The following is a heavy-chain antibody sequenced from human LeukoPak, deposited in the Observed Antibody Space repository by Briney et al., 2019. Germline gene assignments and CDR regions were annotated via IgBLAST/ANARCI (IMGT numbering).Heavy chain of an antibody. CDR3: ARGSMVVTAIVAFDI. J-gene: IGHJ3*02. D-gene: IGHD2-21*02. CDR1: GFTFSSYG. V-gene: IGHV3-30*02. Sequence: PGGSLRLSCAASGFTFSSYGVHWVRQAPGKGLEWVAFIRYDGSNKYYADSVKGRFTISRDNSKNTLYLQMNSLRAEDTAVYYCARGSMVVTAIVAFDIWGQGTMVTVSS. CDR2: IRYDGSNK.